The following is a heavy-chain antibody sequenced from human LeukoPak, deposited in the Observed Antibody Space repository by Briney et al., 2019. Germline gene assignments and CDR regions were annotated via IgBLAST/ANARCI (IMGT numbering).Heavy chain of an antibody. J-gene: IGHJ2*01. Sequence: GGSLRLSCAASGFTFSNYGMHWVRQAPGKGLEWVAVIWSDESNKYYADSVKGRFTISRDNFKNTLYLHMNRLRAEDTTVYYCARGVVGATTGWYFDLWGRGTLVTASS. CDR3: ARGVVGATTGWYFDL. D-gene: IGHD1-26*01. CDR1: GFTFSNYG. CDR2: IWSDESNK. V-gene: IGHV3-33*01.